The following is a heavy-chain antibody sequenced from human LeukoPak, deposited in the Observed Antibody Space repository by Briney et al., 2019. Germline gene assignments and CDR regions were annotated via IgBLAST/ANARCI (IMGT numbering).Heavy chain of an antibody. CDR3: AKDPGSGVGYFDY. D-gene: IGHD3-10*01. J-gene: IGHJ4*02. V-gene: IGHV3-23*01. Sequence: GGSLRLSCVASGFTFSSYALSWVRQAPGKGLEWVSVISGSGGSTYYADSVEGRFTISRDNSKNTLYLQMNSLRAEDTAVYYCAKDPGSGVGYFDYRGQGTLVTVSS. CDR1: GFTFSSYA. CDR2: ISGSGGST.